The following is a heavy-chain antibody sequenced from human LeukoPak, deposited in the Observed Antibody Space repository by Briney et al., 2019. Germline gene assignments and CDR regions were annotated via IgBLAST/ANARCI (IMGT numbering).Heavy chain of an antibody. CDR2: FYYSGST. V-gene: IGHV4-61*03. Sequence: SESPCLTRTLSVGSPCSGDYYSGSIRQPPGKGLEWIGFFYYSGSTNYNPSLKSRVTISVDTSKNHFSLQLSSVTAADTAVYYCARGPGGYSYGYYFDYWGQGTLVTVSS. CDR3: ARGPGGYSYGYYFDY. CDR1: VGSPCSGDYY. J-gene: IGHJ4*02. D-gene: IGHD5-18*01.